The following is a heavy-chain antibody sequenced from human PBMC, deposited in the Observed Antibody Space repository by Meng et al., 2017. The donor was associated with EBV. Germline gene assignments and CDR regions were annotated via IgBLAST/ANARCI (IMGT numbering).Heavy chain of an antibody. Sequence: QVQVVQSGAEVKKPGSSVKVSCKTSGGPFRYYAISWVRQAPGQGLEWLGGFLPRLGAPNYAQKFHGRVKITADESTSTHYMDLSSLRSEDTAIYYCASESGRGYTPDYWGQGTLVTVSS. V-gene: IGHV1-69*01. CDR2: FLPRLGAP. J-gene: IGHJ4*02. CDR3: ASESGRGYTPDY. D-gene: IGHD3-10*01. CDR1: GGPFRYYA.